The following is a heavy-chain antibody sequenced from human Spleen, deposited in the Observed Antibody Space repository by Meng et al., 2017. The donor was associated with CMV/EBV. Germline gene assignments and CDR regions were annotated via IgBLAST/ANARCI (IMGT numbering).Heavy chain of an antibody. V-gene: IGHV3-30*02. Sequence: GESLKISCAASGFTFSNYGIHWGRQAPGKGLEWVAYILRDGRRTYFAGSVRGRFTISRDNSKNTVTLQLNSLRAEDTALYYCVRDFNWAFDYWGQGALVTVS. D-gene: IGHD7-27*01. CDR1: GFTFSNYG. CDR2: ILRDGRRT. J-gene: IGHJ4*02. CDR3: VRDFNWAFDY.